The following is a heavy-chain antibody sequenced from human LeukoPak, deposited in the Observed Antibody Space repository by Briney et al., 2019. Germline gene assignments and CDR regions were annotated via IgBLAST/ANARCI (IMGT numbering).Heavy chain of an antibody. Sequence: ASVKVSCKASGYTFTSYGISWVRQAPGQGLEWMGWISAYNGNTNYAQKLQGRVTMTTDTSTSTAYMELRSLRSDDTAVYYCARARITGSRVYYYGMDVWGQGTTVTVSS. D-gene: IGHD1-20*01. V-gene: IGHV1-18*01. CDR3: ARARITGSRVYYYGMDV. J-gene: IGHJ6*02. CDR1: GYTFTSYG. CDR2: ISAYNGNT.